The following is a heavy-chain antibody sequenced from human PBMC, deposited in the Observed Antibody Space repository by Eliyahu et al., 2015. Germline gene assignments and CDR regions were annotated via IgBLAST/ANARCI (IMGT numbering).Heavy chain of an antibody. D-gene: IGHD4-23*01. J-gene: IGHJ4*02. V-gene: IGHV3-9*01. CDR1: GFTFDDYA. Sequence: EVQLVESGGGLVQPGRSLRLSCAASGFTFDDYAMHWVRQAPGKGLEWVSGISWNSGSIGYADSVKGRFTISRDNAKNSLYLQMNSLRAEDTALYYCARWHRRGQGFDYWGQGTLVTVSS. CDR3: ARWHRRGQGFDY. CDR2: ISWNSGSI.